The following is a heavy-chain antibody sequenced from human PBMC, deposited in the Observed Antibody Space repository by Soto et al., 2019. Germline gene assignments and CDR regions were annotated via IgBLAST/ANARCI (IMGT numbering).Heavy chain of an antibody. V-gene: IGHV3-23*01. Sequence: GGSLRLSCAASGFTFSSYAMSWVRQAPGNGLEWVSAISGSGVSTYYADSVKGRFTISRDNPKNTMYLQMNSLRAEDTAVYFCAKTTDGWFSAFEIWGQGTVVTVSS. CDR2: ISGSGVST. J-gene: IGHJ3*02. CDR3: AKTTDGWFSAFEI. D-gene: IGHD6-19*01. CDR1: GFTFSSYA.